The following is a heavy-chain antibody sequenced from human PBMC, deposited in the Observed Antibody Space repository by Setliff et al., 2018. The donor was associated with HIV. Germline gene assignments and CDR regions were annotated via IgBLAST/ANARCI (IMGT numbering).Heavy chain of an antibody. J-gene: IGHJ4*02. CDR1: GGSINSTSYY. D-gene: IGHD6-13*01. Sequence: PSETLSLTCTVSGGSINSTSYYWGWIRQPPGNGLEWIGSIYHTGSTYYKPSLKSRVTISVDTSENQFSLKLSSVTAADTAVYYCARDGYSSSWYVISGSFDYWGQGILVTVSS. CDR3: ARDGYSSSWYVISGSFDY. V-gene: IGHV4-39*07. CDR2: IYHTGST.